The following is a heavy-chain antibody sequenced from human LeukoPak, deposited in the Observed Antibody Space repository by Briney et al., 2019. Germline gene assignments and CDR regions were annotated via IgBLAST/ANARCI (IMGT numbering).Heavy chain of an antibody. Sequence: SVKVSCKASGGTFSSYAISWVRQAPGQGLEWMGGIIPIFGTANYAQKFQGRVTITTDESTSTAYMELSSLRSEDTAVYYCARGGYYDSSGNSDYWGQGTLVTVSS. CDR1: GGTFSSYA. CDR2: IIPIFGTA. V-gene: IGHV1-69*05. D-gene: IGHD3-22*01. J-gene: IGHJ4*02. CDR3: ARGGYYDSSGNSDY.